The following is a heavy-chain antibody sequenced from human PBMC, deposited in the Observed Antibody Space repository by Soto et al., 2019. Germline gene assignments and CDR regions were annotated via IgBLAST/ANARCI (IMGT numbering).Heavy chain of an antibody. Sequence: EVQLLESGGGLVQPGGSLRLSCAASGFTFSSYAMSWIRQAPGKGLEWVSAISGSGGSTYYADSVKGRFTISRDNSKNTLYLQMNSLRVEDTAIYYCAGGNAGLLYWAQGTLVIVSS. CDR2: ISGSGGST. CDR1: GFTFSSYA. CDR3: AGGNAGLLY. J-gene: IGHJ4*02. V-gene: IGHV3-23*01.